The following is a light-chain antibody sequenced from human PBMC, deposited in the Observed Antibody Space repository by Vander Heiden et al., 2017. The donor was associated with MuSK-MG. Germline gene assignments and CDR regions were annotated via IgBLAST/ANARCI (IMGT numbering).Light chain of an antibody. CDR1: QSISSNY. V-gene: IGKV3D-7*01. Sequence: EILMTQSPATLSLSAGERATLSCRASQSISSNYLSWYQQKPGQAPRLLIYGASTRATGIPARFSGSGSGTDFTRTISSLQPEDSAVYYCQQEYDVPTFGQGTKLESK. J-gene: IGKJ2*01. CDR2: GAS. CDR3: QQEYDVPT.